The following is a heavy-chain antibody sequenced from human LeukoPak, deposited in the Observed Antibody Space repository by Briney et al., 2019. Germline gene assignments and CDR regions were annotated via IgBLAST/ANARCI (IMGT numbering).Heavy chain of an antibody. J-gene: IGHJ4*02. V-gene: IGHV1-18*01. CDR2: ISGHQGNT. CDR1: GYTFSTYG. D-gene: IGHD5-12*01. CDR3: ARSDLATITAGPFEY. Sequence: AASVKVSCKASGYTFSTYGITWVRQARGQGLERMGWISGHQGNTKYAQNFQGRVTMTIDTSTSTAYMDLRSLRSDDTAIYFCARSDLATITAGPFEYWGQGTLVAVSS.